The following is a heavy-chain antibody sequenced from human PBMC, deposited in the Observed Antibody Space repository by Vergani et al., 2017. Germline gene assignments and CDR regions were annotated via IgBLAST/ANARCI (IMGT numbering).Heavy chain of an antibody. CDR1: GDSFLNSRYY. CDR2: MDYNGPA. CDR3: ARHVTQDYYNDSGYFDY. Sequence: QLQLQESGPGLVKPSGTLSLTCSVTGDSFLNSRYYWGWLRQPPGKGLEWIGGMDYNGPAYYTPSLRRRVAISIDTSKMQFSLKLYSLTAADTAIYYCARHVTQDYYNDSGYFDYWGLGTLVTVSS. V-gene: IGHV4-39*01. D-gene: IGHD3-22*01. J-gene: IGHJ4*02.